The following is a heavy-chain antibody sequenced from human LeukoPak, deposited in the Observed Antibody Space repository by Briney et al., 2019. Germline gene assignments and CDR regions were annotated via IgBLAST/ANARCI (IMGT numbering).Heavy chain of an antibody. CDR1: GFTFSSAA. D-gene: IGHD3-22*01. Sequence: PGGSLRLSCAASGFTFSSAAMTWVRQAPGRGLEGVSTITGSDDSTYYADSVKDRFTISRDYSKNMLHLQMNSLRVEDTAIYYCAKGPQLGSGYHPDYWGQGTLVTVSS. V-gene: IGHV3-23*01. CDR3: AKGPQLGSGYHPDY. J-gene: IGHJ4*02. CDR2: ITGSDDST.